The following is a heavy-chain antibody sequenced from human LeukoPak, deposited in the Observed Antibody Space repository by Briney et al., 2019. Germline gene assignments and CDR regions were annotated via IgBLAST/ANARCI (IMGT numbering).Heavy chain of an antibody. J-gene: IGHJ4*02. D-gene: IGHD2-2*01. CDR2: TSGSGGSS. Sequence: GGSLRLSCAASGFTFGNYAMTWVRQAPGKAVEYVTSTSGSGGSSYYAASVQGRFTISRDNSRNTLYLQMNNLRIDDTAVYYCARGPRVPSPTYYFEFWGQGVLVTVSS. V-gene: IGHV3-23*01. CDR1: GFTFGNYA. CDR3: ARGPRVPSPTYYFEF.